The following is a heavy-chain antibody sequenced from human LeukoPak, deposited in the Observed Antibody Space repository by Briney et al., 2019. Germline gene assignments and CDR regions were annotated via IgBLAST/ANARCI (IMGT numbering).Heavy chain of an antibody. CDR2: LTWNSGTF. CDR3: ARATASASSGVHLNWFDS. V-gene: IGHV3-9*01. D-gene: IGHD6-19*01. Sequence: GRSLRLSCVASGFSFDDFAMHWVRQVPGKGLEWVSGLTWNSGTFGYADSAKGRFTISRDNAKNSLYLDMNGLRGEDTAFYYCARATASASSGVHLNWFDSWGQGTRVTVSS. J-gene: IGHJ5*02. CDR1: GFSFDDFA.